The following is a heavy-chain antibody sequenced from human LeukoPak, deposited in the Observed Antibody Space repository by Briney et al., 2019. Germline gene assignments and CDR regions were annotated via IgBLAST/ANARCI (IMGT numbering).Heavy chain of an antibody. D-gene: IGHD3-22*01. V-gene: IGHV4-59*01. CDR2: IYYSGST. CDR3: ARDALHYYDSSGYYLDY. J-gene: IGHJ4*02. Sequence: SETLSLTCTVSGGSISSYYWSWIRQPPGKGLEWIGYIYYSGSTNYNPPLKSRVTISVDTSKNQFSLKLSSVTAADTAVYYCARDALHYYDSSGYYLDYWGQGTLVTVSS. CDR1: GGSISSYY.